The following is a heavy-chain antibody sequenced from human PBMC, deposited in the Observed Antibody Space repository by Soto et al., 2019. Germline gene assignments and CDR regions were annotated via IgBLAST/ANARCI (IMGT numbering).Heavy chain of an antibody. V-gene: IGHV3-23*04. CDR1: GFTFSGSA. CDR2: ITATGGTT. CDR3: AKFRSSCLYDVHYGMDV. D-gene: IGHD2-2*01. Sequence: EVELVESGGGLAQPGGSLRLSCAASGFTFSGSAMGWVRQAPGKGLEWVSSITATGGTTHYADSVKGRFTISRDISKNTLHLQMSSLRVEDTAVYLCAKFRSSCLYDVHYGMDVWGQGATVTVS. J-gene: IGHJ6*02.